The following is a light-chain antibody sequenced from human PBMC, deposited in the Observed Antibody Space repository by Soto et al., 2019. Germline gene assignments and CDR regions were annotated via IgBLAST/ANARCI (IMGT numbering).Light chain of an antibody. V-gene: IGLV2-14*01. J-gene: IGLJ1*01. Sequence: QSVLTQPASVSRSPGQSITISCTGTSSDVGGYNYVSWYQQHPGKAPKLMIYEVSSRPSGVSNRFSGSKSGNTASLTISGLQAEDEADYYCSSYTSTSTLYVFGSGTKLTVL. CDR1: SSDVGGYNY. CDR2: EVS. CDR3: SSYTSTSTLYV.